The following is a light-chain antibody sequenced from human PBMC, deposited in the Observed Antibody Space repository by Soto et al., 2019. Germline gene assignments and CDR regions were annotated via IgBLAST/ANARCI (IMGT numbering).Light chain of an antibody. J-gene: IGKJ2*01. Sequence: ESALKQSPGTMSLSPGERAALSCRASQSVSSYYLAWYQQKPGQAPRLLIYGASSRATGIPDRFSGSGSGTDFTLTISSLEPEDFAVYYCQQYGSSLYTFGQGTKLEIK. CDR3: QQYGSSLYT. CDR1: QSVSSYY. V-gene: IGKV3-20*01. CDR2: GAS.